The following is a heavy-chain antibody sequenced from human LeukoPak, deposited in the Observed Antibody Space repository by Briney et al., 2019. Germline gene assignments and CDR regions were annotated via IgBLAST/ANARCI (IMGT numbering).Heavy chain of an antibody. CDR3: ARLLYYYDSSIYQRYFDY. CDR2: ISDSGDTI. J-gene: IGHJ4*02. CDR1: GFTFSRYE. V-gene: IGHV3-48*03. D-gene: IGHD3-22*01. Sequence: GGSLRLSCAASGFTFSRYEFNWVRQAPGKGLEWISYISDSGDTIYYADSVKGRFTISRDNSQNTLYLQMNSLRPEDTAVYYCARLLYYYDSSIYQRYFDYWGQGTLVTVSS.